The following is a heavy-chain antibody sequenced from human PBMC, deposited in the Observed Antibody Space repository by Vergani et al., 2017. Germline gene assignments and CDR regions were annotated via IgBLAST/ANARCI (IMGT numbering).Heavy chain of an antibody. Sequence: VQLVESGGGLVQPGGSLRLSCAASGFTFSSYDMHWVRQATGKGLEWVSAIGTAGDTYYPGSVKGRFTISRENAKNSLYLQMNSLRAGDTAVYYCARGGYGDYGFDPWGQGTLVTVSS. CDR2: IGTAGDT. D-gene: IGHD4-17*01. J-gene: IGHJ5*02. CDR3: ARGGYGDYGFDP. V-gene: IGHV3-13*01. CDR1: GFTFSSYD.